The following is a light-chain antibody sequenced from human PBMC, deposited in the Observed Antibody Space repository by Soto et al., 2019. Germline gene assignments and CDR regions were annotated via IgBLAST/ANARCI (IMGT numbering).Light chain of an antibody. J-gene: IGKJ2*01. CDR3: QQRSNWPPYT. CDR1: QSVSSY. Sequence: EIVLTQSPATLSLSPGERATLSCRASQSVSSYLAWYQQKPGQAPRLLIYDASNRATGIPARFSGSGSGTDLTLTISSLEPEEFAVYYCQQRSNWPPYTFGPWTKLEIK. V-gene: IGKV3-11*01. CDR2: DAS.